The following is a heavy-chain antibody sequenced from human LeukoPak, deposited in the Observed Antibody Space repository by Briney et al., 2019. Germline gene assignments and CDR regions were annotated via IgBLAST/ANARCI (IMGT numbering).Heavy chain of an antibody. Sequence: GGSLRLSCAASGFTFSSYGMHWVRQAPGKGLEWVAFIRYDGSNKYYADSVKGRFTISRDNSKNTLYLQMNSLRAEDTAVYYCAKAEAFMVRGVIGAYYYYYMDVWGKGTTVTISS. V-gene: IGHV3-30*02. J-gene: IGHJ6*03. CDR2: IRYDGSNK. CDR1: GFTFSSYG. CDR3: AKAEAFMVRGVIGAYYYYYMDV. D-gene: IGHD3-10*01.